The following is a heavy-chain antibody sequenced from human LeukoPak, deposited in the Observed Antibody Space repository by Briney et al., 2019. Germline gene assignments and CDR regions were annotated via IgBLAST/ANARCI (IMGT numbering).Heavy chain of an antibody. Sequence: SETLSLTCTVSGGSISSSSYYWGWIRQPPGKGLEWIGSIYYSGSTYYNPSLKSRVTISVDTSKNQLSLKLSSVTAADTAVYYCARVRLEDSSGYYPSGIRPSNWFDPWGQGTLVTVSS. CDR1: GGSISSSSYY. CDR3: ARVRLEDSSGYYPSGIRPSNWFDP. J-gene: IGHJ5*02. CDR2: IYYSGST. D-gene: IGHD3-22*01. V-gene: IGHV4-39*01.